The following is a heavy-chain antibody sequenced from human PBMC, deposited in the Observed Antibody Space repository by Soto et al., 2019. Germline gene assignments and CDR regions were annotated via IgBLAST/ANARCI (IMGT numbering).Heavy chain of an antibody. Sequence: PSETLSLTCTVSGVSISSGTYYWNWIRQHPGKGLEWIGYIYDSGSTHYNPSLKSRVTISVDTSKNQFSLKLSSVTAADTAVYYCAREEVAYYGSGSYNWFDPWGQGTLVTV. CDR1: GVSISSGTYY. D-gene: IGHD3-10*01. CDR2: IYDSGST. J-gene: IGHJ5*02. CDR3: AREEVAYYGSGSYNWFDP. V-gene: IGHV4-31*03.